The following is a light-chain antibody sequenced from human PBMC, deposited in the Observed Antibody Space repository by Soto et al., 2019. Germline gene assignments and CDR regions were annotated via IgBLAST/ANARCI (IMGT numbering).Light chain of an antibody. Sequence: EIVLTQSPATLSLSPGERATLSCRASQSVSSYLAWYQQQPGQAPRLLIYDASNRATDIPARFSGSGSGTDFTLTISSLESEEFAVYYCQQRGKWPRTFGQGTKLEI. J-gene: IGKJ2*01. CDR1: QSVSSY. CDR3: QQRGKWPRT. V-gene: IGKV3-11*01. CDR2: DAS.